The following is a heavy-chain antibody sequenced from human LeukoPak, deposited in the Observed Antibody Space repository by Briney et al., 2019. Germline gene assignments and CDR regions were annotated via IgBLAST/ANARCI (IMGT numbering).Heavy chain of an antibody. Sequence: PSETLSLTCTVSGGSISSGGYYWSWIRQPPGKGLEWIGYIYHSGSTYYNPSLKSRVTISVDTSKNQFSLKLSSVTAADTAVYYCARVLTNRYCSSTSCYTAGYYYYMDVWGKGTTVTVSS. J-gene: IGHJ6*03. CDR2: IYHSGST. V-gene: IGHV4-30-2*01. D-gene: IGHD2-2*02. CDR1: GGSISSGGYY. CDR3: ARVLTNRYCSSTSCYTAGYYYYMDV.